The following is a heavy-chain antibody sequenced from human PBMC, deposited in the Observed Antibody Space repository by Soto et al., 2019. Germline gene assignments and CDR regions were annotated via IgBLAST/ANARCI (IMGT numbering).Heavy chain of an antibody. Sequence: GGFLRLSWAAACFTFSNAWVNRVRQAPGEGLEWVGRIKSKTDGGTTDYAAPVKGRFTISRDDSKNTLYLQMNSLKTEDTAVYYCTTAARIVLMVLVSQDYYYGMDVWGQGTTVTVSS. D-gene: IGHD2-8*01. V-gene: IGHV3-15*07. CDR3: TTAARIVLMVLVSQDYYYGMDV. CDR2: IKSKTDGGTT. CDR1: CFTFSNAW. J-gene: IGHJ6*02.